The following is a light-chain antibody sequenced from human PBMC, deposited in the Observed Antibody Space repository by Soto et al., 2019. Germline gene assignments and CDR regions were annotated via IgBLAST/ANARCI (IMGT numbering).Light chain of an antibody. CDR1: SSDVGVYDS. V-gene: IGLV2-14*01. J-gene: IGLJ2*01. Sequence: QSVLTQPASVSGSPGQSITISCTGTSSDVGVYDSVSWYQQHPAKAPKLLIYDVSYRPSGVSDRFSGSKSGNTASLTISGLQAEDEADYYCCSYTSSSTVLFGGGTKLTVL. CDR3: CSYTSSSTVL. CDR2: DVS.